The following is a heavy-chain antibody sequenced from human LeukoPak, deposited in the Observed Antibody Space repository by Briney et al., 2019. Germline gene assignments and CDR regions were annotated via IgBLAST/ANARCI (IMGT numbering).Heavy chain of an antibody. CDR3: ARETYYYGSGSYYNEFAFDI. D-gene: IGHD3-10*01. CDR2: IYYSGST. J-gene: IGHJ3*02. Sequence: SETLSLTCTVSGGSISSYYWSWIRQPPGKGLEWIGYIYYSGSTNCNPSLKSRVTISVDTSKNQFSLKLSSVTAADTAVYYCARETYYYGSGSYYNEFAFDIWGQGTMVTVSS. V-gene: IGHV4-59*01. CDR1: GGSISSYY.